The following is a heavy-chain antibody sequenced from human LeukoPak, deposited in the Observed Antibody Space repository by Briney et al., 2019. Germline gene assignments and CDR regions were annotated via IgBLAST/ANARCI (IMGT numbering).Heavy chain of an antibody. CDR2: IRYDGNNK. D-gene: IGHD3-22*01. V-gene: IGHV3-30*02. J-gene: IGHJ4*02. CDR3: AKGYLRDSSGYRGLYFDY. Sequence: GGPLRLSCAASGFTFSSSDMHWVRQAPGKGLEWVAFIRYDGNNKYYADSVKGRFTISRDNSKNTLYLQMNSLRAEDTAVYYCAKGYLRDSSGYRGLYFDYWGQGTLVTVSS. CDR1: GFTFSSSD.